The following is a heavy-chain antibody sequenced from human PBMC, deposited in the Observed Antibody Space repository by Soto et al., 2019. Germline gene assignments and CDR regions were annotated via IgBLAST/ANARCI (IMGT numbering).Heavy chain of an antibody. CDR2: IMPIFRAP. CDR3: ASWLKGPDIGNYYYGMDV. V-gene: IGHV1-69*14. D-gene: IGHD2-15*01. Sequence: QVQLVQSGAEVKKPGSSVKVSCKASGGAFSDYAFSWVRQAPGQGLEWLGGIMPIFRAPDYAQKFQGRVTITAXKLTXTXHMEMDSRRSEDTAVYYCASWLKGPDIGNYYYGMDVWGQGTTVTVS. CDR1: GGAFSDYA. J-gene: IGHJ6*02.